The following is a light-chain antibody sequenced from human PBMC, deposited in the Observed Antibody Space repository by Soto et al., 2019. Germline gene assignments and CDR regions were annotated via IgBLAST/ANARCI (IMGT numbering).Light chain of an antibody. V-gene: IGKV3-11*01. J-gene: IGKJ1*01. CDR1: QSVARY. CDR3: QQRTNWRRT. Sequence: EIVLTQSPATLSLSPGTRATLSCRASQSVARYLAWYQQKPGQAPRLLIYNVSHRATGIPARFSGSGSGTDFTLTISSLEPEDFAVYYCQQRTNWRRTFGQGAKV. CDR2: NVS.